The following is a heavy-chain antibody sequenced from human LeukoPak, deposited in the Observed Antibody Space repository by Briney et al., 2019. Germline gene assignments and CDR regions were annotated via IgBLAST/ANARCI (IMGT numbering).Heavy chain of an antibody. J-gene: IGHJ5*02. CDR1: GGSISSGSYY. V-gene: IGHV4-61*02. CDR2: IYTSGST. Sequence: SETLSLTCTVSGGSISSGSYYWSWIRQPAGKGLEWIGRIYTSGSTNYNPSLKSRVTISVDTSKNQFSLKLSSVTAADTAVYYCARNVVVVAAIWFDPWGQGTLVTVSS. CDR3: ARNVVVVAAIWFDP. D-gene: IGHD2-15*01.